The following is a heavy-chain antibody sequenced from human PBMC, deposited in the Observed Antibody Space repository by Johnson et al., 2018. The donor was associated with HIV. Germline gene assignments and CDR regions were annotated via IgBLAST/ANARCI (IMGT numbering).Heavy chain of an antibody. CDR2: IKGDGTEK. D-gene: IGHD4-17*01. V-gene: IGHV3-7*01. Sequence: VQLVESGGGLVQPGGSLRLSCAASEFTFSTYGMTWVRQAPGKGLECVANIKGDGTEKYYVESVKGRFTISRDNAKNSLYLQMNSLRAEDTAVYYCLSDYGYHAFDFWGQGTMVTVSS. J-gene: IGHJ3*01. CDR3: LSDYGYHAFDF. CDR1: EFTFSTYG.